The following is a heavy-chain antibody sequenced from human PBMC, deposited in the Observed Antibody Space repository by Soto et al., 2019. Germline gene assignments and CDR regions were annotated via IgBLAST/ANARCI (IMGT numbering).Heavy chain of an antibody. V-gene: IGHV3-33*01. CDR2: VWFDGRNK. D-gene: IGHD5-12*01. J-gene: IGHJ4*02. CDR1: GFTFSRYG. Sequence: QVQLVESGGGVVQPGKSLRLSCAASGFTFSRYGMHWVRQAPGKGLEWVAVVWFDGRNKYYADSVKGRFTISRDNSDDTLYLQMTSLTADDTAVDYCARDRGANSGFDGPGDSWGQGTVVIVSS. CDR3: ARDRGANSGFDGPGDS.